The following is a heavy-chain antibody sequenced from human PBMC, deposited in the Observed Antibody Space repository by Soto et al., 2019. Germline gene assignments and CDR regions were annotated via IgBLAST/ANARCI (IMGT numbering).Heavy chain of an antibody. CDR1: GGSISVYY. J-gene: IGHJ4*02. CDR2: IYDSGSP. V-gene: IGHV4-4*08. CDR3: ARGVGSSPPRY. Sequence: QVQLQESGPGHVKPSETLSLKGTISGGSISVYYWSWIRQPPGQALEWIGYIYDSGSPYYNPPRRSRVSISANTSKNQISLELTSATAADTAVYYCARGVGSSPPRYWGRGTLFTVSS. D-gene: IGHD1-26*01.